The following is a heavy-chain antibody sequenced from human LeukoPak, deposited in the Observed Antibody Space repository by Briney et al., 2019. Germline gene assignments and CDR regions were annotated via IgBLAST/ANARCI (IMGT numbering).Heavy chain of an antibody. CDR3: ARVRGRSGGSCYSNWFDP. V-gene: IGHV4-39*07. Sequence: SETLSLTRTVSLGSISSSSYYWGWPRQPPGKGLEWIGSIYYSGSTYYTPSLKSRVPISVDTSKNPSSLKLSSVTAADRAVHYCARVRGRSGGSCYSNWFDPGGQGTLVTVSS. CDR1: LGSISSSSYY. CDR2: IYYSGST. D-gene: IGHD2-15*01. J-gene: IGHJ5*02.